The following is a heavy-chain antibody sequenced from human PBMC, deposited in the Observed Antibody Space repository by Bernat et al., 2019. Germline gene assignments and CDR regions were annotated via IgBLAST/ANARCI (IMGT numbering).Heavy chain of an antibody. CDR3: ARDTSEYYYYGMDV. J-gene: IGHJ6*02. Sequence: QVQLVESGGGVVQSGRSLRLSCAASGFTFSSDGMHWVRQAPGKGLEWVAVIWYDGSNKYYADSVKGRFTISRDNSKNTLYLQMNSLRAEDTAVYYCARDTSEYYYYGMDVWGQGTTVTVSS. CDR1: GFTFSSDG. V-gene: IGHV3-33*01. CDR2: IWYDGSNK. D-gene: IGHD3-3*01.